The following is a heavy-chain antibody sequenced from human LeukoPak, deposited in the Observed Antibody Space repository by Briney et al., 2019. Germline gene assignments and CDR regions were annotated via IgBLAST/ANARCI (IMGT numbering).Heavy chain of an antibody. D-gene: IGHD2-21*02. CDR3: ARGHCGGDCYSYAFDI. CDR2: IYHSGST. V-gene: IGHV4-30-2*01. J-gene: IGHJ3*02. CDR1: GGSISSGGYS. Sequence: SETLSLTCAVSGGSISSGGYSWSWIRQPPGKGLEWIGYIYHSGSTYYNPSLKSRVTISVDRSKSQFSLKLSSVTAADTAVYYCARGHCGGDCYSYAFDIWGQGTMVTVSS.